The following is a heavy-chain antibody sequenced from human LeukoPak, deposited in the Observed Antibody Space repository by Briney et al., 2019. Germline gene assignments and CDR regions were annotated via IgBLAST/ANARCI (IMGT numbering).Heavy chain of an antibody. Sequence: GGSLRLSCAASGFTFSSYVMHWVRQAPGKGLEWVAVILYDGSNKYYADSVKGRSTISRDNSKNTLYLQMNSLRVEDTAVYFGARANWGFDYWGQGALVTVSS. D-gene: IGHD7-27*01. J-gene: IGHJ4*02. CDR1: GFTFSSYV. CDR3: ARANWGFDY. CDR2: ILYDGSNK. V-gene: IGHV3-30-3*01.